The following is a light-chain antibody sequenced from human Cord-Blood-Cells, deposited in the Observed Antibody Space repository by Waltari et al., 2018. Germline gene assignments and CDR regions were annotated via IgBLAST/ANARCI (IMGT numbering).Light chain of an antibody. V-gene: IGLV2-14*01. CDR3: SSYTSSSTVV. Sequence: QSALTKTASVSGSPGQSITISCTGTSSAVGGYNYFSWYQQHPGKAPNLMIYDVSNRPSGVSNRFSGSKSGNTASLTISGLQAEDEADYYCSSYTSSSTVVFGGGTKLTVL. J-gene: IGLJ2*01. CDR2: DVS. CDR1: SSAVGGYNY.